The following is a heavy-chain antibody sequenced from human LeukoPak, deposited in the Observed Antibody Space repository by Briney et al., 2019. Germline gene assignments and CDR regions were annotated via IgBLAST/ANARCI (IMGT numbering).Heavy chain of an antibody. CDR1: GFTFSSYG. CDR2: ISGSGGST. V-gene: IGHV3-23*01. Sequence: GGTLRLSCAASGFTFSSYGMSWVRQAPGKGLEWVSGISGSGGSTYYADSVKGRFTISRDNSKNTLYLQLSSLRADDTAVYYCAKSQEVTETYYNYYMDVWGQGTTVTISS. J-gene: IGHJ6*03. D-gene: IGHD5-18*01. CDR3: AKSQEVTETYYNYYMDV.